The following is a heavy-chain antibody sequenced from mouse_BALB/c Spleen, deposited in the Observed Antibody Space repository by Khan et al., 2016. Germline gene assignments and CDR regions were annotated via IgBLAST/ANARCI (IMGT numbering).Heavy chain of an antibody. Sequence: VQLKESGAELVKPGASVKLSCTASGFNIKDTYMHWVKQRPEQGLEWIGRIDPANGNTKYDPKFQGKATITADTSSNKAYLQLSSLQSEDTTVYSCARSPYEYDVGFAYWGQGTLVTVSA. CDR1: GFNIKDTY. CDR2: IDPANGNT. D-gene: IGHD2-4*01. CDR3: ARSPYEYDVGFAY. V-gene: IGHV14-3*02. J-gene: IGHJ3*01.